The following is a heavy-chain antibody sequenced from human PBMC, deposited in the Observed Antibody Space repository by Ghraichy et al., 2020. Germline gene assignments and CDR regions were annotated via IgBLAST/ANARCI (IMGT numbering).Heavy chain of an antibody. CDR3: AKDRSPTHPIYYYYYYGMDV. CDR1: GFTFSSYG. CDR2: ISYDGSNK. D-gene: IGHD3-9*01. Sequence: LSLTCAASGFTFSSYGMHWVRQAPGKGLEWVAVISYDGSNKYYADSVKGRFTISRDNSKNTLYLQMNSLRAEDTAVYYCAKDRSPTHPIYYYYYYGMDVWGQGTTVTVSS. J-gene: IGHJ6*02. V-gene: IGHV3-30*18.